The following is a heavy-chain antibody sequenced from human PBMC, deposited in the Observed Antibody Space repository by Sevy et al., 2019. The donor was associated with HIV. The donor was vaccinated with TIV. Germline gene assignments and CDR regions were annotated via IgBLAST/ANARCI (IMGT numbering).Heavy chain of an antibody. J-gene: IGHJ6*02. CDR3: ARDLDRRGSMDV. CDR2: IWYDGSNK. V-gene: IGHV3-33*01. Sequence: GGSLRLSCAASGFTFSSYGMHWVRQAPGKGLEWVAVIWYDGSNKYYADSVKGRFTISRDNSKNTLYLQMNSLRAEDTAVYYCARDLDRRGSMDVWGQGTTVTVSS. D-gene: IGHD3-10*01. CDR1: GFTFSSYG.